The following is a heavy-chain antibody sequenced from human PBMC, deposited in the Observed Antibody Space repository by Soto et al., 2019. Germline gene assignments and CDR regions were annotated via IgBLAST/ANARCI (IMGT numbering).Heavy chain of an antibody. D-gene: IGHD2-8*01. Sequence: PSQTLSLTCAISGDRVSTNSATWAWIRQSPSRGLEWLGRTYYRSKWYNDYAVSVKGRITINPDTSNNQLSLQLNSVTPDDTAVYYCARLIGNSWLDSWGQGTLVTVSS. CDR2: TYYRSKWYN. CDR3: ARLIGNSWLDS. CDR1: GDRVSTNSAT. V-gene: IGHV6-1*01. J-gene: IGHJ5*01.